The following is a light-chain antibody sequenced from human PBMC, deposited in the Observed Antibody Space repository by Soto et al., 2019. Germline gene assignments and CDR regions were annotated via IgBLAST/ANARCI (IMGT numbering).Light chain of an antibody. CDR2: GNR. Sequence: QSVLTQPPSVSGAPGQRVTISCTGNSSNLGAGYDVHWYQQLPGAAPKLVIFGNRDRPSGVPERFSGSKSGTSAYLAITGLQTEDEADYYCQAYDYSLTASVFGGGTQLTVL. CDR1: SSNLGAGYD. V-gene: IGLV1-40*01. J-gene: IGLJ3*02. CDR3: QAYDYSLTASV.